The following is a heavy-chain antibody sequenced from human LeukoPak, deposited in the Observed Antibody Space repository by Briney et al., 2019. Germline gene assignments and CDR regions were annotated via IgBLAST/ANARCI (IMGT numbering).Heavy chain of an antibody. Sequence: GGSLRLSCAASGFTLSSYWMHWVRQAPGKGLVWVSRINSDGSSTSYADSVKGRFTISRDNAKNTLYLQMNSLRAEDTAVYYCARGGYSYGYVNYWGQGTLVTVSS. CDR1: GFTLSSYW. V-gene: IGHV3-74*01. CDR3: ARGGYSYGYVNY. CDR2: INSDGSST. J-gene: IGHJ4*02. D-gene: IGHD5-18*01.